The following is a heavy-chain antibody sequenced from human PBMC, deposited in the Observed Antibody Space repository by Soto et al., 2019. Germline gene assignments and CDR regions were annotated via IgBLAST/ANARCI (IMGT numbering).Heavy chain of an antibody. Sequence: QLQLQESGSGLVKPSQTLSLTCAVSGGSISSGGYSWSWIRQPPGKGLEWIGYIYHSGSTYYNTSLNSRVTISVDSSKNQFSMKLSSVTASDTAGYYCARAGGLGAVAGDYWGQGTLVTVSS. CDR1: GGSISSGGYS. CDR2: IYHSGST. V-gene: IGHV4-30-2*01. CDR3: ARAGGLGAVAGDY. J-gene: IGHJ4*02. D-gene: IGHD6-19*01.